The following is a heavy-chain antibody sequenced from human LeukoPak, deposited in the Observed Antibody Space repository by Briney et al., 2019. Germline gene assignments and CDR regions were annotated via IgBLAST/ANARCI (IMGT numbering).Heavy chain of an antibody. CDR2: IDTDGSST. D-gene: IGHD1-26*01. CDR1: GFTFSSYW. V-gene: IGHV3-74*01. CDR3: ARDYSGNYYKGFDY. Sequence: PGGSLRLSCAASGFTFSSYWMHWVRQAPGKGLVWVSRIDTDGSSTIYADSVKGRFTISRDNFRNTLYLQMNSLRAEDTAVYYCARDYSGNYYKGFDYWGQGTLVTVSS. J-gene: IGHJ4*02.